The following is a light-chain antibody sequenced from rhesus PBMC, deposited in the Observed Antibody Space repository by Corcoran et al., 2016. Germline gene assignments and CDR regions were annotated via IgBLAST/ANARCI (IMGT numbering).Light chain of an antibody. CDR3: LVCVGRSNI. CDR2: ADT. CDR1: KIGSKN. J-gene: IGLJ1*01. Sequence: SYELTQPPSVSAATGQTARITCGGDKIGSKNVHWYQQKPAQAPVVVIYADTKRPSGIPERFSGSNSGNTATLTISRVEAGDEAEYYWLVCVGRSNIFWAGTRLTVL. V-gene: IGLV3-25*02.